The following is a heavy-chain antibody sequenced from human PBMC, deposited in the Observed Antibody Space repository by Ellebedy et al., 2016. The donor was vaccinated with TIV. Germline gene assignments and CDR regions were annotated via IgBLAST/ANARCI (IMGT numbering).Heavy chain of an antibody. CDR1: GFTISSHW. Sequence: GESLKISCAASGFTISSHWMSWVRQAPGKGPEWVANIKEDGNEKNYVDSVKGRFSISRHNSKNSVYLQMNNLRAEDTAVYYCTRSVVEATGYWGQGTLVTVSS. CDR3: TRSVVEATGY. V-gene: IGHV3-7*01. J-gene: IGHJ4*02. CDR2: IKEDGNEK. D-gene: IGHD2-15*01.